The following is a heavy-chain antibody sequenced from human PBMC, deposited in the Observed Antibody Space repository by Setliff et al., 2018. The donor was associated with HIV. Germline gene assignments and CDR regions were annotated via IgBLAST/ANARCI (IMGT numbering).Heavy chain of an antibody. CDR3: ARVSPASGYMIPPWFDP. Sequence: PSETLSLTCLVFSYSITNGNYWAWIRQSPGKGLEWIGSIYSTGHTYYNPSHKSRLTMSVDTAKNRFSLKLISATAADTAVYYCARVSPASGYMIPPWFDPWGQGIRVTVSS. D-gene: IGHD3-16*01. V-gene: IGHV4-38-2*02. CDR2: IYSTGHT. CDR1: SYSITNGNY. J-gene: IGHJ5*02.